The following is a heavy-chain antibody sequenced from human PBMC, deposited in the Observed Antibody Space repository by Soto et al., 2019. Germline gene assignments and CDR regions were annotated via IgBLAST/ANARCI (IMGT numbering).Heavy chain of an antibody. J-gene: IGHJ4*02. V-gene: IGHV3-7*01. CDR2: INQNGGAQ. Sequence: EVQLVESGGGLVQPGGSLRLSCAASGFTFSNSWMTWVRQAPGKGLEWVANINQNGGAQWYAASVKGRFTISRDNAKNSLYLQMNSLRAEDAALYYCSNKDYWGQGTLVTVSS. CDR1: GFTFSNSW. CDR3: SNKDY.